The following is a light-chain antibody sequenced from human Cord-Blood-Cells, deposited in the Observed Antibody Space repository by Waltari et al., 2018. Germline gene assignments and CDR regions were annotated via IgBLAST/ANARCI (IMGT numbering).Light chain of an antibody. CDR1: QSVSSN. V-gene: IGKV3-15*01. Sequence: EIVMTQSPALLSVSPGERSTLSCRASQSVSSNLTWYNQKTGQAPRILIYGASTRSTGIPHRFSGSGSRTEFTLTINSLQSEDFAVYYCQQYNNWPRTFGQGTKVEIK. J-gene: IGKJ1*01. CDR3: QQYNNWPRT. CDR2: GAS.